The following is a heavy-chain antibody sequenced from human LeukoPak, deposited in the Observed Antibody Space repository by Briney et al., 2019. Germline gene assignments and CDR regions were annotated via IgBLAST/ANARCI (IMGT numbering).Heavy chain of an antibody. J-gene: IGHJ6*02. Sequence: GRSLRLSCAASGFTFSSYAMSWVRQAPGKGLEWVSTISGSDGSTYYADSVKGRFTISRDNSKNTLYLQMNSLRAEDTAVYYCAKRGSGPFFMDVWGQGTTVTVSS. D-gene: IGHD3-10*01. CDR3: AKRGSGPFFMDV. V-gene: IGHV3-23*01. CDR1: GFTFSSYA. CDR2: ISGSDGST.